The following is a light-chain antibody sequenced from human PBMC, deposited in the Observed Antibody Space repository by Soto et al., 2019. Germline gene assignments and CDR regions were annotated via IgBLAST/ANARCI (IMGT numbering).Light chain of an antibody. V-gene: IGKV3-15*01. J-gene: IGKJ1*01. CDR3: QHYNSYSEA. CDR2: GAS. Sequence: EIVMTQSPATLSMSPGESATLSCRASQSIFTNLAWYQQKPGQAPRLLIYGASTRATGVPARFSGSGSGTEFTLSISSLQSEHFAVYYCQHYNSYSEAFGQGTKVELK. CDR1: QSIFTN.